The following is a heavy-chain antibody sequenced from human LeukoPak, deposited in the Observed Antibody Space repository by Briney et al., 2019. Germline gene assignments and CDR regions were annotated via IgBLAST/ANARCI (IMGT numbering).Heavy chain of an antibody. CDR2: IYYSGST. D-gene: IGHD6-19*01. Sequence: SETLSLTCTVSGGSISSSSYYWGWIRQPPGKGLEWIGSIYYSGSTYYNPSLKSRVTISVDTSKNQFSLRLTSVTAADTAVYFCAGYSSGWSSGGGYWGQGTLVTVSS. J-gene: IGHJ4*02. V-gene: IGHV4-39*01. CDR1: GGSISSSSYY. CDR3: AGYSSGWSSGGGY.